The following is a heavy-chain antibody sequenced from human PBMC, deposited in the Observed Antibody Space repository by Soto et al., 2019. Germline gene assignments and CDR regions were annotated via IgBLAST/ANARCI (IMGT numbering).Heavy chain of an antibody. J-gene: IGHJ6*03. V-gene: IGHV1-24*01. CDR3: ATRVPDPEEYYYYYYMDV. CDR2: FDPEDGET. Sequence: ASVKVSCKVSGYTLTELSMHWVRQAPGKGLEWMGGFDPEDGETIYAQKFQGSVTMTEDTSTDTAYMELSSLRTEDTAVYYCATRVPDPEEYYYYYYMDVWGKGTTVTVSS. CDR1: GYTLTELS.